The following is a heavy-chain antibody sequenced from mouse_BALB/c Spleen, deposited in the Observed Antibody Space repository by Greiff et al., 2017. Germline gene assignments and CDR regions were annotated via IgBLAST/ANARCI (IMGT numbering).Heavy chain of an antibody. V-gene: IGHV5-6*01. D-gene: IGHD1-2*01. Sequence: EVKVVESGGDLVKPGGSLKLSCAASGFTFSSYGMSWVRQTPDKRLEWVATISSGGSYTYYPDSVKGRFTISRDNAKNTLYLQMSSLKSEDTAMYYCARDITTAPYFDYWGQGTTLTVSS. CDR2: ISSGGSYT. CDR1: GFTFSSYG. CDR3: ARDITTAPYFDY. J-gene: IGHJ2*01.